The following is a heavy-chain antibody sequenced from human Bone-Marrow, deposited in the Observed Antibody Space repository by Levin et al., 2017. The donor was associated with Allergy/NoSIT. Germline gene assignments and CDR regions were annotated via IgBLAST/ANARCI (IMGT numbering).Heavy chain of an antibody. V-gene: IGHV4-30-4*01. Sequence: SSETLSLTCTVSGGAISSGDSYWNWIRQSPGKGLEWIGYIYYSGSTYYNPSLKSRVTISLDTSKIHFSLKLSSVTAADTAVYFCGRVTRRDGGIMDSWGQGTLVTVSS. D-gene: IGHD4-23*01. CDR1: GGAISSGDSY. J-gene: IGHJ4*02. CDR3: GRVTRRDGGIMDS. CDR2: IYYSGST.